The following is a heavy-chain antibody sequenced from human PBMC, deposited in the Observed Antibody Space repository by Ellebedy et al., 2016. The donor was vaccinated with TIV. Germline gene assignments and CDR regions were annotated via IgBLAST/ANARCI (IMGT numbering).Heavy chain of an antibody. CDR1: GYTFTRYT. V-gene: IGHV1-3*04. Sequence: AASVKVSCKTSGYTFTRYTMHWVRQAPGQRLEWLGWINTDTGNTEYSQHFQGRVTFTTDTAASTVYMSLSSLGSEDTAVYYCAKDRGGTGDFDYWGQGTLVTVSS. CDR3: AKDRGGTGDFDY. CDR2: INTDTGNT. D-gene: IGHD3-16*01. J-gene: IGHJ4*02.